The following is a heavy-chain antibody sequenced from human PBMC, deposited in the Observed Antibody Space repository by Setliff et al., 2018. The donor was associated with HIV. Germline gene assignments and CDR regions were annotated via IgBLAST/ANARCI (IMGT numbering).Heavy chain of an antibody. J-gene: IGHJ4*02. D-gene: IGHD3-22*01. CDR2: INPGGGST. CDR3: ARGMDYYDTSGYYQYYFDY. Sequence: ASVKVSCKASGYTFTSYYMHWVRQAPGQGLEWMGIINPGGGSTSYAQKFQGRVTMTRDTSISTAYMELSRLRSDDTAVYYCARGMDYYDTSGYYQYYFDYWGQGTLVTVSS. V-gene: IGHV1-46*01. CDR1: GYTFTSYY.